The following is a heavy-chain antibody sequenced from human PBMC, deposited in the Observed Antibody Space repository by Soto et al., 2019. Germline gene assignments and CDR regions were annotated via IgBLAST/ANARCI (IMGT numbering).Heavy chain of an antibody. J-gene: IGHJ4*02. CDR1: GGSISSGGYY. Sequence: QVQLRESGPGLVKPSQTLSLTCTVSGGSISSGGYYWSWIRQHPGKGLEWIGYIYYRGSTYYYPSLKSRVTISVDPSQNHFSLRLISVTAADTALYYCARGLHAVDYWGQGTLVIVSS. CDR3: ARGLHAVDY. V-gene: IGHV4-31*03. D-gene: IGHD5-18*01. CDR2: IYYRGST.